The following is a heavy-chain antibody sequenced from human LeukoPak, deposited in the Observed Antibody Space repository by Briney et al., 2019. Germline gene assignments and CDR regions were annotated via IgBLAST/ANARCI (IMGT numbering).Heavy chain of an antibody. V-gene: IGHV3-30*03. CDR2: ISYDGSNK. CDR3: ARNILFAFDI. CDR1: GFTFSSYG. J-gene: IGHJ3*02. Sequence: GRSLRLSCAASGFTFSSYGTHWVRQAPGKGLEWVAVISYDGSNKYYADSMKGRFTISRDNSKNTLYLQVNSLRAEDTAMYYCARNILFAFDIWGQGTMVTVSS.